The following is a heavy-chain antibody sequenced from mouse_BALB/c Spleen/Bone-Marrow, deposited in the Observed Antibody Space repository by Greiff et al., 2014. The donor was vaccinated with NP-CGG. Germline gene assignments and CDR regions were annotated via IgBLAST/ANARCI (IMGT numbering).Heavy chain of an antibody. CDR1: GFTFSSYG. CDR3: ASTITTVVAEGAMDY. J-gene: IGHJ4*01. D-gene: IGHD1-1*01. Sequence: EVQVVESGGDLVKPGGSLKLSCAASGFTFSSYGMSWVRQTPDKRLEWVATISSGGSYTYYPDSVKGRFTISRDNAKNTLYLQMSSLKSEDTAMYYCASTITTVVAEGAMDYWGQGTSVTVSS. V-gene: IGHV5-6*01. CDR2: ISSGGSYT.